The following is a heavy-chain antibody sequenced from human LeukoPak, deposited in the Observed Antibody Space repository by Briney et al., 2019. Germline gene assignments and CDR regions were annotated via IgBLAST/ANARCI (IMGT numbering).Heavy chain of an antibody. CDR2: IIPIFGTA. CDR3: ARGTDYHYYYMDV. J-gene: IGHJ6*03. CDR1: GGTFSSYA. V-gene: IGHV1-69*05. Sequence: AASVKVSCKASGGTFSSYAISWVRQAPGQGLEWMGGIIPIFGTANYAQKFQGRVTITTDESTSTAYMELSSLRSEDTAVYYCARGTDYHYYYMDVWGKGTTVTVSS.